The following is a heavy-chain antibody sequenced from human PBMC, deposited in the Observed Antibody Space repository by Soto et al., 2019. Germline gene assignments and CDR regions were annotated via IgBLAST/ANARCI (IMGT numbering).Heavy chain of an antibody. CDR1: GYSFTSYW. CDR2: IDPSDSYT. V-gene: IGHV5-10-1*01. Sequence: GESLKISCKGSGYSFTSYWISWVRQMPGKGLEWMGRIDPSDSYTNYSPSFQGHVTISADKSISTAYLLWSSLKASDTAMYYCARLECYSSCCIDYFDGMDVWGQGTTVNVSS. D-gene: IGHD6-13*01. J-gene: IGHJ6*02. CDR3: ARLECYSSCCIDYFDGMDV.